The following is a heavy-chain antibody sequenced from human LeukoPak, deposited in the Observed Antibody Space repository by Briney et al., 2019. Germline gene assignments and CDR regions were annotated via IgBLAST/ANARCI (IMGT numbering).Heavy chain of an antibody. J-gene: IGHJ4*02. CDR1: GFSFSIFA. CDR2: IGGSGTTT. CDR3: ARGRGGSGNYYFDY. D-gene: IGHD3-10*01. V-gene: IGHV3-23*01. Sequence: GGSLRLSCAASGFSFSIFALNLVRQAPGKGLEWVSGIGGSGTTTYYADSVKGRFTISRDNSKNTVFLQLSSLSAEDTALYYCARGRGGSGNYYFDYWGQGTLVIASS.